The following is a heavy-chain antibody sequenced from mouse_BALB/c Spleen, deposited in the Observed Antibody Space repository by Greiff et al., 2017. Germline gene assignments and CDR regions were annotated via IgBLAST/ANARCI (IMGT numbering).Heavy chain of an antibody. CDR3: ATDYYYGGPWFAY. J-gene: IGHJ3*01. V-gene: IGHV2-9*02. D-gene: IGHD2-4*01. CDR1: GFSFTSYG. Sequence: QVQLKESGPGLVAPSQSLSISCTVSGFSFTSYGVHWVRQPPGKGLEWLGVIRAGGSTNYYSALMTRLSICKDNSKSQVFLQMSSLQTDDTAMYYCATDYYYGGPWFAYWGQGTLVTVSA. CDR2: IRAGGST.